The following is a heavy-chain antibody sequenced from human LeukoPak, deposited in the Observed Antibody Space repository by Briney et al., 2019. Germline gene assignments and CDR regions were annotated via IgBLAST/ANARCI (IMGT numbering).Heavy chain of an antibody. CDR2: MNPNSGNT. V-gene: IGHV1-8*03. CDR3: ARGLPRFLEWSKAYYFDY. J-gene: IGHJ4*02. CDR1: GYTFTSYD. D-gene: IGHD3-3*01. Sequence: RASVKVSCKASGYTFTSYDINWVRQATGQGLEWMGWMNPNSGNTGYAQKFQGRVTITRNTSISTAYMELSSLRSEDTAVYYCARGLPRFLEWSKAYYFDYWGQGTLVTVSS.